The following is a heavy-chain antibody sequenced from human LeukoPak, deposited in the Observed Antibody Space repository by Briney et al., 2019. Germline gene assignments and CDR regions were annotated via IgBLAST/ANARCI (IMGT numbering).Heavy chain of an antibody. CDR1: GGSISSYY. CDR3: ARHAEAADGTDDAFDI. V-gene: IGHV4-59*08. J-gene: IGHJ3*02. Sequence: SETLSLTCTVSGGSISSYYWSWIRQPPGKGLEWIGYIYYSGSTNYNPSLKSRVTISVDTSKNQFSLKLSSVTAADTAVYYCARHAEAADGTDDAFDIWGQGTMVTVSS. CDR2: IYYSGST. D-gene: IGHD6-13*01.